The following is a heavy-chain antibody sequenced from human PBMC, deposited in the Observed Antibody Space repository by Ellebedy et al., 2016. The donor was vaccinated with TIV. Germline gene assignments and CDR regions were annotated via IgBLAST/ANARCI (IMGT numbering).Heavy chain of an antibody. CDR3: ARRGPAAAPYYMDV. D-gene: IGHD6-13*01. CDR2: IRTNSYNT. J-gene: IGHJ6*03. Sequence: GGSLRLSXAASGFTLGNYEMTWVRQAPGKGLQWVAIIRTNSYNTLYADSVKGRFTISRDDSKKTLYLQMNSLRAEDTAVYYCARRGPAAAPYYMDVWGKGTTVTVSS. CDR1: GFTLGNYE. V-gene: IGHV3-23*01.